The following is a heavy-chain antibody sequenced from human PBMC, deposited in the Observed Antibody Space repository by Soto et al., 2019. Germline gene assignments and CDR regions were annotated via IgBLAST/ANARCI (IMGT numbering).Heavy chain of an antibody. J-gene: IGHJ4*02. CDR2: INPNSGGT. CDR1: GHTFTGYY. D-gene: IGHD4-17*01. Sequence: ASVKVSCKASGHTFTGYYMHWVRQAPGQGLEWMGWINPNSGGTNYAQKFQGWVTMTRDTSISTAYMELSRLRSDDTAVYYCARGILPTVTTYFDYWGQGTLVTVSS. V-gene: IGHV1-2*04. CDR3: ARGILPTVTTYFDY.